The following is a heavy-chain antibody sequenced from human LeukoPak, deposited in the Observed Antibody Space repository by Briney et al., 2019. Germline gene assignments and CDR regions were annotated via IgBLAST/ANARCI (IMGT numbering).Heavy chain of an antibody. J-gene: IGHJ1*01. CDR1: GGSISSSSFF. V-gene: IGHV4-39*02. Sequence: SETLSLTCTVSGGSISSSSFFWGWIRQTPGKGLEWIGNIYNTGTTSYNPSLKNRVTISVDTSKIHFSLSLRSVTAADPAVYFCARSRIAAPGTEYFHHWGRGTLVSVSS. CDR2: IYNTGTT. CDR3: ARSRIAAPGTEYFHH. D-gene: IGHD6-13*01.